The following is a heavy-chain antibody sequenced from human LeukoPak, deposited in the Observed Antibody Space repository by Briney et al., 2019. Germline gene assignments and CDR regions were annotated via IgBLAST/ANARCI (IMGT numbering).Heavy chain of an antibody. D-gene: IGHD5-12*01. CDR2: ISGSGGST. J-gene: IGHJ4*02. CDR3: AKESYSGYDWDFDY. CDR1: GFTFSSYA. Sequence: GGSLRLSCAASGFTFSSYAMSWVRQAPGKGLEWVSAISGSGGSTYYADSVKGRFTISRDNSKNTLYLQRNSLRAEYTAVYYCAKESYSGYDWDFDYWGQGTLVTVSS. V-gene: IGHV3-23*01.